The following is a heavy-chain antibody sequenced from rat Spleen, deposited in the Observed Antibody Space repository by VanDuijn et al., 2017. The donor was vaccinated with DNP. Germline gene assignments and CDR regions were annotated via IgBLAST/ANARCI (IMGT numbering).Heavy chain of an antibody. V-gene: IGHV2S12*01. CDR1: GFSLTSYG. J-gene: IGHJ3*01. CDR2: KSNGGST. Sequence: QVQLKESGPGLVQPSQTLSLTCSVSGFSLTSYGVSWVRQPPGKGLEWIAAKSNGGSTYYNSALRSRLSISRDTSKSQVFLKMNSLQTEDTAIYFCTREGTALFAYWGQGTLVTVSS. CDR3: TREGTALFAY. D-gene: IGHD1-11*01.